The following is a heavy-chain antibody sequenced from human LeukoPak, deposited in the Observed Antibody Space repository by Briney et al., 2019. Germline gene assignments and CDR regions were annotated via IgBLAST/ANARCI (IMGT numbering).Heavy chain of an antibody. D-gene: IGHD6-13*01. J-gene: IGHJ4*02. CDR2: ISSSSSSI. V-gene: IGHV3-21*01. CDR3: ARDGATAGSGYYFDY. Sequence: PGGSLRLSCAASGFTFSDYWMHWVRQAPGKGLGWVSSISSSSSSIYYADSVKGRFTISRDNTKKSLYLQMNSLRAEDTAVYYCARDGATAGSGYYFDYWGQGSLVTVSS. CDR1: GFTFSDYW.